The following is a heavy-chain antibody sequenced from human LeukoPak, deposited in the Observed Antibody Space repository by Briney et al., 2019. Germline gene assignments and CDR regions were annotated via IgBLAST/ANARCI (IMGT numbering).Heavy chain of an antibody. V-gene: IGHV3-23*01. Sequence: GGSLRLSCAASGFTFSSNAMSWVRQAPGKGLEWVSAISGSGGSTYYADSVKGRFTISRDNSKNTLYLQMNSLRAEDTAVYYCAKDPEDRYSLSYFDSWGQGTLVTVSS. CDR1: GFTFSSNA. D-gene: IGHD6-13*01. CDR3: AKDPEDRYSLSYFDS. J-gene: IGHJ4*02. CDR2: ISGSGGST.